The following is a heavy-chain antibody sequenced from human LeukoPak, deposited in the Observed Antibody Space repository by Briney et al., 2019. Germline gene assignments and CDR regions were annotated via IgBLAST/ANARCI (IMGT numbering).Heavy chain of an antibody. J-gene: IGHJ4*02. CDR1: GFTFSSYA. CDR3: ARAGTTVVYFDY. V-gene: IGHV3-23*01. Sequence: PGGSLRLSCAASGFTFSSYAMSWVRQAPGKGLEWVSAISGSSGSTYYADSVKGRFTMSRDNSKNTLYLQMNSLRAEDTVVYYCARAGTTVVYFDYWGQGTLVTVSS. D-gene: IGHD1-7*01. CDR2: ISGSSGST.